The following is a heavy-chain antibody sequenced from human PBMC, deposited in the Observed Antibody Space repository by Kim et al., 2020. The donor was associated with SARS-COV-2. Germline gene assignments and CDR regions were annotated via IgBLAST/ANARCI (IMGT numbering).Heavy chain of an antibody. CDR2: ISSSSSYI. Sequence: GGSLRLSCAASGFTFSSYSMNWVRQAPGKGLEWVSSISSSSSYIYYADSVKGRFTISRDNAKNSLYLQMNSLRAEDTAVYYCARDGGDSSGYYHGGYYYYGMDVWGQGTTVTVSS. CDR1: GFTFSSYS. J-gene: IGHJ6*02. D-gene: IGHD3-22*01. CDR3: ARDGGDSSGYYHGGYYYYGMDV. V-gene: IGHV3-21*01.